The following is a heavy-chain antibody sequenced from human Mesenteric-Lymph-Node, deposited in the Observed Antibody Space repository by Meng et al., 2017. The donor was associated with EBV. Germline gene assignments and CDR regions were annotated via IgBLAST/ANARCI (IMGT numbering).Heavy chain of an antibody. CDR3: ARGVYYGDYAFGY. V-gene: IGHV4-34*01. D-gene: IGHD4-17*01. J-gene: IGHJ4*02. CDR1: VGSFSGYY. Sequence: QLHLQTWGAGLVQPARALYITRVFYVGSFSGYYWSWFRQPSGKGLEWIGELNHRGSTNDNPSLKSRVTISVDTSKHHFSLKLSSVTAADTAVYYCARGVYYGDYAFGYWGQGTLVTVSS. CDR2: LNHRGST.